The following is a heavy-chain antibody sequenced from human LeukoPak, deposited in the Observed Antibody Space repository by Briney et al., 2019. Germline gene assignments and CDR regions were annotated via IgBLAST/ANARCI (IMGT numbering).Heavy chain of an antibody. CDR2: INHSGNT. J-gene: IGHJ6*02. D-gene: IGHD2-2*01. CDR1: GFTFSNAY. CDR3: ARAIVAAPKEYMDV. V-gene: IGHV4-34*01. Sequence: GSLRLSCAASGFTFSNAYMNWVRQSPGKGLGWIAEINHSGNTNYSPSLKSRVIISVDTSKNQFSLKLNSVTAADTAVYYCARAIVAAPKEYMDVWGQGTTVTVSS.